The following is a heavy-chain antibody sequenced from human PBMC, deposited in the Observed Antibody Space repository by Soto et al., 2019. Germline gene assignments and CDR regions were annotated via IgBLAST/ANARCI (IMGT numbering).Heavy chain of an antibody. CDR3: ATRLRGYCSGGSCLHHYFDY. J-gene: IGHJ4*02. CDR1: GFTFSGYA. D-gene: IGHD2-15*01. CDR2: ISGSGGST. Sequence: GGSLRLSCAASGFTFSGYAMSWVRQAPGKGLEWVSAISGSGGSTYYADSVKGRFTISRDNSKNTLYLQMNSLRAEDTAVYYCATRLRGYCSGGSCLHHYFDYWGQGTLVTVSS. V-gene: IGHV3-23*01.